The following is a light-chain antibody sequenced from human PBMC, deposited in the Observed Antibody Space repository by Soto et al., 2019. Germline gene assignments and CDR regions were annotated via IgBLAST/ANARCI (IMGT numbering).Light chain of an antibody. V-gene: IGKV3-20*01. J-gene: IGKJ2*01. CDR3: QQYGSSSYT. Sequence: EIVLTQSPGTLSLSPGERATLSCRASQSVSSRDLAWYQQKPGQAPRLLIYGASSRATGIPDRFSGSGSGTDFTLTISRLEPEDFAVYYCQQYGSSSYTFGQGTKLEIK. CDR1: QSVSSRD. CDR2: GAS.